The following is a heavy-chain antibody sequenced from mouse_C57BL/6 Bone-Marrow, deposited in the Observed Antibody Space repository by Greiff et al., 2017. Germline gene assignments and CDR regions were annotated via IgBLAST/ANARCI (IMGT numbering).Heavy chain of an antibody. CDR3: ARSITTVVATDFDY. CDR1: GYTFTSYW. Sequence: QVQLQQPGAELVMPGASVKLSCKASGYTFTSYWMHWVKQRPGQGLEWIGEIDPSDSYTNYNQKFKGKSTLTVDKSSSTAYMQLSSLTSEDSAVYYCARSITTVVATDFDYWGQGTTLTGSS. CDR2: IDPSDSYT. V-gene: IGHV1-69*01. D-gene: IGHD1-1*01. J-gene: IGHJ2*01.